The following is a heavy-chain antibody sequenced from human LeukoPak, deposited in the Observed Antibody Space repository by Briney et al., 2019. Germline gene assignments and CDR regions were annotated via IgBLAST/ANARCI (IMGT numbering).Heavy chain of an antibody. CDR2: IKQDGSEK. Sequence: GGSLRLSCAASGFTFSSYWMSWVRQAPGKGLEWVANIKQDGSEKYYVDSVKGRFTISRDNAKNSLYLQMNSLRAEDTAVYYCARDGQDELAAYDYWGQGTLVTVSS. V-gene: IGHV3-7*01. J-gene: IGHJ4*02. CDR3: ARDGQDELAAYDY. CDR1: GFTFSSYW. D-gene: IGHD2-15*01.